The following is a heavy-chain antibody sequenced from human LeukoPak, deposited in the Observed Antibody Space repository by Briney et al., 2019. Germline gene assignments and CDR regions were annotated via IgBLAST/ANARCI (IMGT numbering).Heavy chain of an antibody. V-gene: IGHV3-7*03. CDR3: AKDGRYYDSSGLFDY. CDR1: GFTFSSYW. Sequence: TGGSLRLSCAASGFTFSSYWMSWVRQAPGKGLEWVANIKQDGSEKYYVDSVKGRFTISRDNAKNSLYLQMNSLRAEDTALYYCAKDGRYYDSSGLFDYWGQGTLVTVSS. J-gene: IGHJ4*02. D-gene: IGHD3-22*01. CDR2: IKQDGSEK.